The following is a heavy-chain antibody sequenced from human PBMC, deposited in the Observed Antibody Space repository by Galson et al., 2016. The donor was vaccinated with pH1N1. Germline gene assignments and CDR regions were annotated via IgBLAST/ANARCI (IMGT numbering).Heavy chain of an antibody. D-gene: IGHD4-17*01. Sequence: PALVKPTQTLTLTCSFSGFSLSSRGVGVGWVRQSPGKAPQWLALIYWDGNYHYSPSLKTRLTITKDTTRNRVVLTMTNMAPVDTATYYCAHGVGNSVTTQKPFDYWGQGTLVTVSS. V-gene: IGHV2-5*02. CDR3: AHGVGNSVTTQKPFDY. CDR2: IYWDGNY. CDR1: GFSLSSRGVG. J-gene: IGHJ4*02.